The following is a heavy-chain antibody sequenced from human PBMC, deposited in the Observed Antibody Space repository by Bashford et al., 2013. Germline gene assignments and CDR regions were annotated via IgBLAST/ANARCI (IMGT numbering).Heavy chain of an antibody. D-gene: IGHD6-13*01. CDR2: MNPNSGNT. Sequence: ASVKVSCKASGYTFTSYDINWVRQATGQGLEWMGWMNPNSGNTGYAQKFQGRVTMTRNTSISTAYMELSSLRSEDTAVYYCARATADFIAAAGTSHFDYWGHGTLVTVSS. CDR3: ARATADFIAAAGTSHFDY. J-gene: IGHJ4*01. V-gene: IGHV1-8*01. CDR1: GYTFTSYD.